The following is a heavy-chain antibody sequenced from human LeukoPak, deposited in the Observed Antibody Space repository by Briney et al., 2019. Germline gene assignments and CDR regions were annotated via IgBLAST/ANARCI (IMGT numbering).Heavy chain of an antibody. CDR1: LLTFTSYV. J-gene: IGHJ4*02. D-gene: IGHD5-18*01. CDR3: AKSSHSNAWDDFDY. V-gene: IGHV3-23*01. Sequence: GGSLTLPCAASLLTFTSYVMNWVGQAPGQGLEWVSTIADSGGDTYYAASVKGRFTVSRDDSENTLYLQMHSLRAEDTATYYCAKSSHSNAWDDFDYWGQGTVVTVSS. CDR2: IADSGGDT.